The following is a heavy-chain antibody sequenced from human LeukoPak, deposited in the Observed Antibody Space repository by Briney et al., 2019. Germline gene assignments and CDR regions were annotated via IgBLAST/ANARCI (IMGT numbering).Heavy chain of an antibody. Sequence: SETLSLTCALYGGSFSDYYWSWIRQHPGKGLEWIGYIYYSGSTYYNPSLKSRVTISVDTSKNQFSLKLSSVTAADTAVYYCARVAARRDSYYYYGMDVWGQGTTVTVSS. CDR3: ARVAARRDSYYYYGMDV. J-gene: IGHJ6*02. CDR2: IYYSGST. V-gene: IGHV4-34*01. D-gene: IGHD6-6*01. CDR1: GGSFSDYY.